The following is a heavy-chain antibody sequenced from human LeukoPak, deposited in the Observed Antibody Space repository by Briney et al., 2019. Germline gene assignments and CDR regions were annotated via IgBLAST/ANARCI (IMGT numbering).Heavy chain of an antibody. D-gene: IGHD3-10*01. J-gene: IGHJ4*02. Sequence: GGSLRLSCEATGFNVGTFAMPRIRQAPGEGLEWLAIIWYDGSNKHYWDAVKGRFTISRDKSKSTLYLQINSPRAEDTAVYYCRGTYYYGSGIDGDYFDYWGQGTLVTVSS. CDR1: GFNVGTFA. V-gene: IGHV3-33*01. CDR3: RGTYYYGSGIDGDYFDY. CDR2: IWYDGSNK.